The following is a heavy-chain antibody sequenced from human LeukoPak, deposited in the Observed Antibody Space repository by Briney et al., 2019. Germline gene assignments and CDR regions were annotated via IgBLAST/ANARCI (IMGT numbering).Heavy chain of an antibody. Sequence: GGSLRLSRAASGFTFSSYAMSWVRQAPGKGLEWVSAISGSGGSTYYADSVKGRFTISRDNSKNTLYLQMNSLRAEDTAVYYCAKSHILTGYYIYWGQGTLVTVSS. CDR3: AKSHILTGYYIY. D-gene: IGHD3-9*01. CDR1: GFTFSSYA. V-gene: IGHV3-23*01. CDR2: ISGSGGST. J-gene: IGHJ4*02.